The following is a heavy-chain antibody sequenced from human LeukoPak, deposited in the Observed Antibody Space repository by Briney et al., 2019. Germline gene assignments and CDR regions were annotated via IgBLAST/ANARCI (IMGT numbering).Heavy chain of an antibody. Sequence: GGSLRLSCAASGFTFSSYWMSWVRQAPGKGLEWVANIKQDGSEKYYVDSVKGRFTISRDNAKNLLYLQMNSLRAEDTAVYYCARDYDFWSGYSDYFDYWGQGTLVTVSS. CDR1: GFTFSSYW. CDR2: IKQDGSEK. V-gene: IGHV3-7*01. J-gene: IGHJ4*02. CDR3: ARDYDFWSGYSDYFDY. D-gene: IGHD3-3*01.